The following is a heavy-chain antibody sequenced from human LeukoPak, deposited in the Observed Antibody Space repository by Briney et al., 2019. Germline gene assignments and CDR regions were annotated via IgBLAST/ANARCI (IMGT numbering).Heavy chain of an antibody. CDR2: ISYDGSNK. Sequence: GGSLRLSCAASGFTFSSYGMHWVRQAPGKGLEWVAVISYDGSNKYYADSVKGRFTISRDNSKNTLYLQMNSLRAEDTAVYYCAKSPGGGDCYWCWFDPWGQGTLVTVSS. CDR3: AKSPGGGDCYWCWFDP. J-gene: IGHJ5*02. D-gene: IGHD2-21*02. CDR1: GFTFSSYG. V-gene: IGHV3-30*18.